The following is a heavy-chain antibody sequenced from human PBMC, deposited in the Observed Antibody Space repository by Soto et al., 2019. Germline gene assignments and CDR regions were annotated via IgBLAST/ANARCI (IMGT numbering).Heavy chain of an antibody. Sequence: SETLSLTCTVSGASISGYYWSWIRKSAGKGLEWIGYIYYSGSTNYNPSLKSRVTISVDTSKNQFSLKLSSVTAADTAVYYCARGGGCSSTSCYTPYYDFWSGYYTQQNYGMDVWGQGTTVTVSS. CDR2: IYYSGST. CDR1: GASISGYY. V-gene: IGHV4-59*01. CDR3: ARGGGCSSTSCYTPYYDFWSGYYTQQNYGMDV. D-gene: IGHD3-3*01. J-gene: IGHJ6*02.